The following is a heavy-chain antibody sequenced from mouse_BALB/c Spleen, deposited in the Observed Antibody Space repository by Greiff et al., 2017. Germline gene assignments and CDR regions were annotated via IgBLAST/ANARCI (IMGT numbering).Heavy chain of an antibody. Sequence: VKLVESGPGLVAPSQSLSITCTVSGFSLTSYDISWIRQPPGKGLEWLGVIWTGGGTNYNSAFMSRLSISKDNSKSQVFLKMNSLHTDDTAIYYCVRGYDVYLGFAYWGQGTLVTVSA. V-gene: IGHV2-9-2*01. CDR3: VRGYDVYLGFAY. CDR2: IWTGGGT. J-gene: IGHJ3*01. D-gene: IGHD2-3*01. CDR1: GFSLTSYD.